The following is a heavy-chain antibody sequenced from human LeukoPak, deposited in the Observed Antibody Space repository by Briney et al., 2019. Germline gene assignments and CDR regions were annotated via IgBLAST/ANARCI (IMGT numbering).Heavy chain of an antibody. CDR2: IYYSGST. V-gene: IGHV4-30-4*01. CDR3: ARGFSSSWYGGGLGY. CDR1: GGSISSGDYY. D-gene: IGHD6-13*01. Sequence: PSETLSLTCTVSGGSISSGDYYWSWIRQPPGKGLEWIGYIYYSGSTYYNPSLKSRVTISVDTSKNQFSLKLSSVTAADTAVYYCARGFSSSWYGGGLGYWGQGTLVTVSS. J-gene: IGHJ4*02.